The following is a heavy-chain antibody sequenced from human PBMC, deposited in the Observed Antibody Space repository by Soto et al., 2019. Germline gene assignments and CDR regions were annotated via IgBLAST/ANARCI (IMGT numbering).Heavy chain of an antibody. CDR3: ARHSLALRKNNWFDP. D-gene: IGHD3-3*02. J-gene: IGHJ5*02. V-gene: IGHV4-39*01. CDR1: GDSIISSDFY. Sequence: SETLSLTCTVSGDSIISSDFYWGWVRQPPGKGLEWIGSIFYLGSSYYNPSLKSRVTMSVDTSKNQFSLRLRSVTAADTALYFFARHSLALRKNNWFDPWGQGIMVTVSS. CDR2: IFYLGSS.